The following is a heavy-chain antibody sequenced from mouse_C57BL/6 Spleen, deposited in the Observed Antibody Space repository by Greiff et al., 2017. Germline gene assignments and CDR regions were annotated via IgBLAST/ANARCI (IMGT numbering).Heavy chain of an antibody. V-gene: IGHV1-50*01. CDR3: ARPRYYGSSGYAMDY. CDR1: GYTFTSYW. Sequence: QVQLQQPGAELVKPGASVKLSCKASGYTFTSYWMQWVKQRPGQGLEWIGEIDPSDSYTNYNQKFKGKATLTVDTSSSTAYMPLSSLTSEDSAVYYCARPRYYGSSGYAMDYWGQGTSVTVSS. CDR2: IDPSDSYT. D-gene: IGHD1-1*01. J-gene: IGHJ4*01.